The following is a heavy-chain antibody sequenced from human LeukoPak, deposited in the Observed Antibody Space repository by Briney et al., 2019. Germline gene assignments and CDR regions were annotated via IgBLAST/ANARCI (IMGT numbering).Heavy chain of an antibody. CDR2: ISGSSNYI. CDR3: ARGTVVAEYFYY. CDR1: GLTFSSYS. J-gene: IGHJ4*02. Sequence: GGSLRLSCAASGLTFSSYSMNWVRQAPGKGLEWVSSISGSSNYIYYADSVKGRFTISRDNAKNSLYLQMHSLRAEDTAIYYCARGTVVAEYFYYWGQGTLVTVSS. D-gene: IGHD2-15*01. V-gene: IGHV3-21*01.